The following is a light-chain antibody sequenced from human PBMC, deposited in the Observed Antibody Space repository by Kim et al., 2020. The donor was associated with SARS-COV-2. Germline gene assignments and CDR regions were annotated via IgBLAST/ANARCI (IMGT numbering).Light chain of an antibody. Sequence: GQRVTISCSGSSSNIGSNVVNWYRQLPGTAPKLLIYSNNQRPSGVPVRFSGSKSGPSASLAISGLQSEDEADYYCAAWDDSLNGPVFGGGTQLTVL. CDR3: AAWDDSLNGPV. V-gene: IGLV1-44*01. CDR1: SSNIGSNV. J-gene: IGLJ2*01. CDR2: SNN.